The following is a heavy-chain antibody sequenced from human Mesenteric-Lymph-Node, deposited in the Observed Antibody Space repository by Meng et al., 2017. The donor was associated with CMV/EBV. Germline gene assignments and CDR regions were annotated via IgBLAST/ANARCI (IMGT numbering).Heavy chain of an antibody. J-gene: IGHJ4*02. Sequence: EITWVRQAPGQGLEWMGLVNVNNDNTIYAQKFQGRFTLTTDRSTTTVHMELRSLTSDDTAVYYCARGGPYGPYGSETWHYRHDYWGQGTLVTVSS. CDR1: E. CDR3: ARGGPYGPYGSETWHYRHDY. V-gene: IGHV1-18*01. CDR2: VNVNNDNT. D-gene: IGHD3-10*01.